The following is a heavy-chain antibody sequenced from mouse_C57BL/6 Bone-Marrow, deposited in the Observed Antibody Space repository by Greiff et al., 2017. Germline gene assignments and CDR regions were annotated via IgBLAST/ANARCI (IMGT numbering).Heavy chain of an antibody. Sequence: QVQLQQPGAELVKPGASVKLSCKASGYTFTSYWMQWVKQRPGQGLEWIGEIDPSDSYTNYNQKFKGKATLTVDTSSSTAYMQLNSLTSEDSAVYYCARDSCDYDGDYYAMDFWGQGTAVTVSS. CDR2: IDPSDSYT. D-gene: IGHD2-4*01. CDR3: ARDSCDYDGDYYAMDF. CDR1: GYTFTSYW. V-gene: IGHV1-50*01. J-gene: IGHJ4*01.